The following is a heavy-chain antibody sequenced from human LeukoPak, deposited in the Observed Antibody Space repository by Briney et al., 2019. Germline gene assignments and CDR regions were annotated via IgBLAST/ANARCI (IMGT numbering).Heavy chain of an antibody. V-gene: IGHV4-30-4*01. D-gene: IGHD1-26*01. CDR1: GGSISSSDNY. Sequence: SETLSLTCTVPGGSISSSDNYWSWIRQPPGKGLEWIGYISYSVNTYYKPSLQSRVTISVDTSKSQFYLSLSSVTAADTAVYYCATVKTFDSGKYFDYWGRGTLVTVSS. CDR2: ISYSVNT. CDR3: ATVKTFDSGKYFDY. J-gene: IGHJ4*02.